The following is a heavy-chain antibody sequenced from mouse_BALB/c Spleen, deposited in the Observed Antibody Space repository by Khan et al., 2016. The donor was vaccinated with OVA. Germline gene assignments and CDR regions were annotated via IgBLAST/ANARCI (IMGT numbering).Heavy chain of an antibody. D-gene: IGHD2-10*01. CDR2: INPTNIYT. CDR3: SRVGPYHGSYGAGFAY. CDR1: GYTFTSYT. V-gene: IGHV1-4*01. Sequence: QVQLQQSGAELARPGASVKMSCKASGYTFTSYTIHWVKQRPGQGLEWIGYINPTNIYTNYNQKFRDKATLTADKYSRTAYLQLSSLTAADSAGYYCSRVGPYHGSYGAGFAYWGQGTLVTVSA. J-gene: IGHJ3*01.